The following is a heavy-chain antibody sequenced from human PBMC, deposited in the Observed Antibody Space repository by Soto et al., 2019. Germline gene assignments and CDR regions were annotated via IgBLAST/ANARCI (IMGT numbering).Heavy chain of an antibody. J-gene: IGHJ6*02. CDR1: GGTFSSYT. Sequence: QVQLVQSGAEVKKPGSSVKVSCKASGGTFSSYTISWVRQAPGQGLEWMGRIIPILGIANYAQKFEGRVTITADKSTSTAYMELSSLRSEDTSVYYCAGDPGIAAADLYYYYGMDVWGQGTTVTVSS. CDR2: IIPILGIA. D-gene: IGHD6-13*01. CDR3: AGDPGIAAADLYYYYGMDV. V-gene: IGHV1-69*08.